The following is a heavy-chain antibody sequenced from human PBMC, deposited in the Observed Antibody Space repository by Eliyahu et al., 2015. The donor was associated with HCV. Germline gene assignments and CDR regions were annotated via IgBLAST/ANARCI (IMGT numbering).Heavy chain of an antibody. Sequence: EVQLVESGGGLVQPGRSLRLXCAASGFTFDXYAMXXVRQAPGKGLEWVSGISWNSGSIGYADSVKGRFTISRDNAKNSLYLQMNSLRAEDTALYYCAKDINSLIAAAGFDYWGQGTLVTVSS. CDR2: ISWNSGSI. CDR3: AKDINSLIAAAGFDY. D-gene: IGHD6-13*01. V-gene: IGHV3-9*01. CDR1: GFTFDXYA. J-gene: IGHJ4*02.